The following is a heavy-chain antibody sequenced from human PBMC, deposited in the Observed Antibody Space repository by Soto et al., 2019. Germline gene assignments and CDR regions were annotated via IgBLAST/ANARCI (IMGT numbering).Heavy chain of an antibody. D-gene: IGHD5-12*01. CDR2: ISPYSGNT. CDR3: ATVDNCVTPTPQDV. J-gene: IGHJ6*02. V-gene: IGHV1-18*01. CDR1: GYIFVNYG. Sequence: QVQLVQSGDEVRKPGSSVKVSCKASGYIFVNYGIAWVRQAPGQGLEWMGWISPYSGNTHYASKVQGRLTMTTDTAKSTAYMEQGSLTSDDTAVYYGATVDNCVTPTPQDVWGQGTTVSVSS.